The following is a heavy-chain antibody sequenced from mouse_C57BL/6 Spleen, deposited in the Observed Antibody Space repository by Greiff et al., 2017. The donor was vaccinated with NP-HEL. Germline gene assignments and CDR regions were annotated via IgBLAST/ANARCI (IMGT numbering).Heavy chain of an antibody. CDR2: ISDGGSYT. CDR3: AREGYYGSSWLDY. J-gene: IGHJ2*01. D-gene: IGHD1-1*01. V-gene: IGHV5-4*01. Sequence: EVQGVESGGGLVKPGGSLKLSCAASGFTFSSYAMSWVRQTPEKRLEWVATISDGGSYTYYPDNVKGRFTISRDNAKNNLYLQMSHLKSEDTAMYYCAREGYYGSSWLDYWGQGTTLTVSS. CDR1: GFTFSSYA.